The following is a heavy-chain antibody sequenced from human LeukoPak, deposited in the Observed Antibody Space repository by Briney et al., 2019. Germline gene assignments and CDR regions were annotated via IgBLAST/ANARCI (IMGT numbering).Heavy chain of an antibody. CDR3: ARGRIAAARGFDP. CDR1: GGSISGYY. V-gene: IGHV4-38-2*02. J-gene: IGHJ5*02. Sequence: SETLSLTCTVSGGSISGYYWGWIRQPPGKGLEWIGSIYHSGSTYYNPSLKSRVTISVDTSKNQFSLKLSSVTAADTAVYYCARGRIAAARGFDPWGQGTLVTVSS. D-gene: IGHD6-13*01. CDR2: IYHSGST.